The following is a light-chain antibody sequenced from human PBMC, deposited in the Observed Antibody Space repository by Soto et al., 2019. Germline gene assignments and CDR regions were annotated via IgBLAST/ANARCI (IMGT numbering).Light chain of an antibody. V-gene: IGKV4-1*01. CDR2: DAY. CDR3: QQSYSTPPWT. CDR1: QSVLSSSNNKNY. J-gene: IGKJ1*01. Sequence: DIVMTQSPDSLAVSLCERATINCKSIQSVLSSSNNKNYLAWYQQKPGKAPKLMIYDAYSLQTGVPSTFSGSGSGTDFSLTISSLQPEDFATYYCQQSYSTPPWTCGQGTKVDIK.